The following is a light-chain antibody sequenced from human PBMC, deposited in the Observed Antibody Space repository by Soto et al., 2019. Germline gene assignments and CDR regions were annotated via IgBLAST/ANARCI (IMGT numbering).Light chain of an antibody. CDR1: QSVSTS. V-gene: IGKV3-20*01. Sequence: EVGLTLSPGNTSLSPGDRATFSGRACQSVSTSLAWYQQKPGQAPRLLIYAASSRATGIPDRLSFREKGADLTLTLFRLDPEDVVGDYSPQYADARRSFAEGTRVDI. CDR2: AAS. CDR3: PQYADARRS. J-gene: IGKJ1*01.